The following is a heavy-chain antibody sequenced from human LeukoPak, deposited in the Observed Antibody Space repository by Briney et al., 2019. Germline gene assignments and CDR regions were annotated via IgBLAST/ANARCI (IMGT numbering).Heavy chain of an antibody. CDR1: GFTFSSYV. Sequence: GGSLRLSCAASGFTFSSYVMHWVRQAPGKGLEWVALKWYDGSNKYYADSVKGRFTISRDNADNTLYLQMNSLRAEDTAVYYCARDLGYTSGHPFDFWGQGTLVTVSS. CDR3: ARDLGYTSGHPFDF. V-gene: IGHV3-33*01. D-gene: IGHD6-19*01. J-gene: IGHJ4*02. CDR2: KWYDGSNK.